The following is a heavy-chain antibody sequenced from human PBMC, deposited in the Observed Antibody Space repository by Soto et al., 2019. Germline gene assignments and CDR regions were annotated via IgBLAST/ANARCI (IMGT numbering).Heavy chain of an antibody. J-gene: IGHJ6*04. CDR2: IVVGSGNT. Sequence: GASVKVSCKASGFTFTSSAVQWVRQARGQRLEWIGWIVVGSGNTNYAQKFQERVTITRDMSTSTAYMELSSLRSEDTAVYYCAADRCPNGVCYYYYGMDVWGKGTTVTVSS. V-gene: IGHV1-58*01. CDR3: AADRCPNGVCYYYYGMDV. CDR1: GFTFTSSA. D-gene: IGHD2-8*01.